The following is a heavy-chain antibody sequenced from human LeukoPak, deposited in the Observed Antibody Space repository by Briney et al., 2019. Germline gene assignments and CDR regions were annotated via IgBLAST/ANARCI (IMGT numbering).Heavy chain of an antibody. Sequence: ASVKVSCKASGYTFTSYYMHWVRQAPGQGLEWMGIINPSGGSTSYAQKFQGRVTMTRNTSISTAYMELSSLRSEDTAVYYCARDLFPYPNYYDSSGYSHDAFDIWGQGTMVTVSS. J-gene: IGHJ3*02. CDR3: ARDLFPYPNYYDSSGYSHDAFDI. V-gene: IGHV1-46*01. D-gene: IGHD3-22*01. CDR1: GYTFTSYY. CDR2: INPSGGST.